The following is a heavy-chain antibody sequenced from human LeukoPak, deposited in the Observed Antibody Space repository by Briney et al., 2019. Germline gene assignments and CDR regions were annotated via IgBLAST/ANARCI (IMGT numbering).Heavy chain of an antibody. Sequence: SETLSLTCTVSGGSISSGSYYWSWIRQPPGKGLEWIGEINHSGSTNYNPSLKSRVTISVDTSKNQFSLKLSSVTAADTAVYYCARRPGYCSSTSCARYHKHKHYYYYYYMDVWGKGTTVTVSS. V-gene: IGHV4-39*07. J-gene: IGHJ6*03. CDR2: INHSGST. CDR3: ARRPGYCSSTSCARYHKHKHYYYYYYMDV. CDR1: GGSISSGSYY. D-gene: IGHD2-2*01.